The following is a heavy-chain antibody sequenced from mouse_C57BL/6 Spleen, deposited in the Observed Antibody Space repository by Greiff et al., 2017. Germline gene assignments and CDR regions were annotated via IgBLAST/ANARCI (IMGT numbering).Heavy chain of an antibody. V-gene: IGHV5-4*03. D-gene: IGHD2-3*01. Sequence: DVMLVESGGGLVKPGGSLKLSCAASGFTFSSYAMSWVRQTPEKRLEWVATISDGGSYTYYPDNVKGRFTISRDNAKNKLYLQMSHLKSEDTAMYYCATVYDGYYDWYFDVWGTGTTVTVAS. J-gene: IGHJ1*03. CDR2: ISDGGSYT. CDR1: GFTFSSYA. CDR3: ATVYDGYYDWYFDV.